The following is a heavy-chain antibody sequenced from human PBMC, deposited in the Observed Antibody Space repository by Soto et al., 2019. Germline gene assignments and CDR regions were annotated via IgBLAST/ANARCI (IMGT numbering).Heavy chain of an antibody. V-gene: IGHV1-58*01. CDR3: AATIIAAVGTGYYYGMDF. CDR2: IVVGSGDT. CDR1: GFTFTSSA. J-gene: IGHJ6*02. Sequence: SVKVSCKASGFTFTSSAVHWVRQARGQRLEWIGWIVVGSGDTNSAQKFQERVTITRDMSTSTAYIELSSLRSEDTAVYYCAATIIAAVGTGYYYGMDFWGQGTTVTVSS. D-gene: IGHD6-13*01.